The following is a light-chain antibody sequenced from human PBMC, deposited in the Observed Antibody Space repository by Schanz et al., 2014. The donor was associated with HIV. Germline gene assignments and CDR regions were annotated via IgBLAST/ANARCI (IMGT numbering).Light chain of an antibody. CDR2: DVT. V-gene: IGLV2-14*03. CDR3: SSYTTTSVI. J-gene: IGLJ2*01. CDR1: SSDVGAYNF. Sequence: QSALTQPASVSGSPGQSITISCTGTSSDVGAYNFVSWYQQHPGRAPKLMIYDVTRRPSGVSYRFSGSKSGNTASLTISGLQAEDEGDYYCSSYTTTSVIFGGGTKLPS.